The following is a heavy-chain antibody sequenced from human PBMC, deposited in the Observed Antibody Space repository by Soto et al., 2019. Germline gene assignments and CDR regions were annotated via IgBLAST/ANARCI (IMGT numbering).Heavy chain of an antibody. CDR1: GGSISSGDDY. Sequence: SETLSLTCTVSGGSISSGDDYWSWIRQPPGKGLEWIGYIYYSGSTYYNPSLKSRVTISVDTSKNQFSLQLNSVTPEDTAVYYCAQAAGYISTRFFDYWGQGALVTVSS. CDR2: IYYSGST. J-gene: IGHJ4*02. V-gene: IGHV4-30-4*01. CDR3: AQAAGYISTRFFDY. D-gene: IGHD6-13*01.